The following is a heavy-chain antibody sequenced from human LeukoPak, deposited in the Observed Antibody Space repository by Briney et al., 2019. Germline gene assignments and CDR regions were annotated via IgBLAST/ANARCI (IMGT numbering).Heavy chain of an antibody. J-gene: IGHJ4*02. CDR2: VLGCCCHT. CDR3: AKDSGSYYNRIWDY. V-gene: IGHV3-23*01. D-gene: IGHD3-22*01. CDR1: GFPFSTYV. Sequence: GGSPRLSCAASGFPFSTYVMTWVRPPPRKGREWVSAVLGCCCHTYYADSLQDRLPISRDDSKNPLFLQMNSLGADDPAIVYCAKDSGSYYNRIWDYWGQGTLVTVSS.